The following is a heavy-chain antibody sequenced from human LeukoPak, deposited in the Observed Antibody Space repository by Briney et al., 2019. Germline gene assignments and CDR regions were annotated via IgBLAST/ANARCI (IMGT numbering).Heavy chain of an antibody. J-gene: IGHJ3*01. CDR1: GFTFSSYW. Sequence: GGSLRLSCAASGFTFSSYWMIWVRQAPWKGPEWVANIKPDGSEKYYVDSVKGRFTISRDNAKNSLFLQMNSLRVEDTAVYYCARGRRWNAFYLRGPGT. D-gene: IGHD2-15*01. CDR2: IKPDGSEK. V-gene: IGHV3-7*04. CDR3: ARGRRWNAFYL.